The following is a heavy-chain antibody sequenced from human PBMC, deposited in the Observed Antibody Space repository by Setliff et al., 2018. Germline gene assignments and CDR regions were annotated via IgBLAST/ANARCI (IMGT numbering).Heavy chain of an antibody. Sequence: SSVKVSCKASGATFSSYAISWVRQAPGQGLEWIGVNIPILGIANYAQKCQGRVTITADESTSTAYMEMSSLRSADTSFCYCTRERATGYCSGGSAYDPYYSDYWGQGTLVTVSS. CDR2: NIPILGIA. CDR1: GATFSSYA. J-gene: IGHJ4*02. CDR3: TRERATGYCSGGSAYDPYYSDY. D-gene: IGHD2-15*01. V-gene: IGHV1-69*10.